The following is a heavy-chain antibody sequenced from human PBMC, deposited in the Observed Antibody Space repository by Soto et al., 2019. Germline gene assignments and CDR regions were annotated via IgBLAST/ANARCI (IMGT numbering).Heavy chain of an antibody. CDR3: ARLGYCSSATCKYYFYYYGMDV. V-gene: IGHV3-48*02. J-gene: IGHJ6*02. CDR2: ISGRGTTT. CDR1: GFSFGSYS. Sequence: SLRLSCESSGFSFGSYSMNWVRQAPGKGLEWVPFISGRGTTTYYADSVKGRFTVSRDNAKNSLSLEVNSLRDEDTAVYYCARLGYCSSATCKYYFYYYGMDVWGQGTTVTVSS. D-gene: IGHD2-2*01.